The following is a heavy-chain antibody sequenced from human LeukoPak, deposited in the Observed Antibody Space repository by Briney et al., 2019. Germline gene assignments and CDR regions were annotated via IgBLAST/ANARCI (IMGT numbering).Heavy chain of an antibody. Sequence: GGSLRLSCAASGFTFSSHSMNWVRQAPGKGLEWVSSISSSSNYIYYADSVKGRFTISRDNAKNSLYLQMNSLRAEDTAVYYCARDVIYASEIYSYGDSWGQGTLVTVSS. J-gene: IGHJ4*02. CDR1: GFTFSSHS. CDR2: ISSSSNYI. CDR3: ARDVIYASEIYSYGDS. D-gene: IGHD3-16*01. V-gene: IGHV3-21*01.